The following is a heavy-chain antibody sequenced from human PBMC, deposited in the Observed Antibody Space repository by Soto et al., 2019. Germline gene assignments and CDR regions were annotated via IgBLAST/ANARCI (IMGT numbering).Heavy chain of an antibody. V-gene: IGHV3-30-3*01. D-gene: IGHD3-10*01. CDR1: GFTFSSYA. CDR3: ARSTLLLWFGEQGYYFDY. J-gene: IGHJ4*02. CDR2: ISYDGSNK. Sequence: QVQLVESGGGVVQPGRSLRLSCAASGFTFSSYAMHWVRQAPGKGLEWVAVISYDGSNKYYADSVKGRFTISRDNSKNALYLQMISLRAEDTAVYYGARSTLLLWFGEQGYYFDYWGQGTLVTVSS.